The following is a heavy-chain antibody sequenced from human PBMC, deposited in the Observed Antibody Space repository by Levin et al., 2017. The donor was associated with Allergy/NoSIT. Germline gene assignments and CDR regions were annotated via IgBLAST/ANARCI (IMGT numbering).Heavy chain of an antibody. D-gene: IGHD6-6*01. CDR3: ARVMIAFPQLVQGGIDY. V-gene: IGHV3-11*01. J-gene: IGHJ4*02. Sequence: GESLKISCAASGFTFSDYYMSWIRQAPGKGLEWVSYISSSGSTIYYADSVKGRFTISRDNAKNSLYLQMNSLRAEDTAVYYCARVMIAFPQLVQGGIDYWGQGTLVTVSS. CDR1: GFTFSDYY. CDR2: ISSSGSTI.